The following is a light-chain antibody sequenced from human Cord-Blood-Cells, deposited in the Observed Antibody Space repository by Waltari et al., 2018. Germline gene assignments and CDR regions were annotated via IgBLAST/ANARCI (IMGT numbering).Light chain of an antibody. CDR3: QAWDSSHVV. CDR1: KLGDKY. V-gene: IGLV3-1*01. Sequence: SYELTQPPSVSVSPGQTASITCSGDKLGDKYACWYQQTPGQAPVLVIYQDSKRASGIPERFSGSNSGNTATLTISGTQAMDEADYYCQAWDSSHVVFGGGTKLTVL. J-gene: IGLJ2*01. CDR2: QDS.